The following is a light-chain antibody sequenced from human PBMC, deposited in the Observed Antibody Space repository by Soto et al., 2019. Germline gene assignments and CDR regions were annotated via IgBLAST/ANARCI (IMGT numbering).Light chain of an antibody. Sequence: DIQMTQSPSYVSASVGDRVTITCRASQGIKNWLAWYQQKPGKAPNLLIYTGSSLQSGVPSRFSGSGSGTDLTLTINSLQPEDFATYYCQQAASFPITFGQGTRLEIK. CDR2: TGS. J-gene: IGKJ5*01. V-gene: IGKV1-12*01. CDR1: QGIKNW. CDR3: QQAASFPIT.